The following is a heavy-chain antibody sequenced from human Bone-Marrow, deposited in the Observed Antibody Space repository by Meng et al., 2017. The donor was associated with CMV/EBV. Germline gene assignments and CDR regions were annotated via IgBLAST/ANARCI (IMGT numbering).Heavy chain of an antibody. CDR1: GFTFSSYS. J-gene: IGHJ4*02. CDR2: ISNDGSIT. D-gene: IGHD2-21*01. CDR3: ARVAYCGGDCYYYFDS. V-gene: IGHV3-74*01. Sequence: LSLTCAASGFTFSSYSMNWVRQAPGKGLVWVSRISNDGSITTYADSVKGRFTISRDNAENTLYLQMNSLRAEDTAVYYCARVAYCGGDCYYYFDSWGQGTLVTVSS.